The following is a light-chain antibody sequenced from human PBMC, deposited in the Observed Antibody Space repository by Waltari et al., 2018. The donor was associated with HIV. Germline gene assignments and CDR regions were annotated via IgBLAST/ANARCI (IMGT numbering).Light chain of an antibody. J-gene: IGLJ3*02. V-gene: IGLV1-47*01. Sequence: QSELTQPPSASGTSGQRVTISCSGTSSNFGSHTVYWYQLVPGRAPKLLIYRNNQRPSGVPDRFSGSKSGTSASLAISGLRSDDEADYYCAAWDGSLSVVLFGGGTKLTVL. CDR2: RNN. CDR1: SSNFGSHT. CDR3: AAWDGSLSVVL.